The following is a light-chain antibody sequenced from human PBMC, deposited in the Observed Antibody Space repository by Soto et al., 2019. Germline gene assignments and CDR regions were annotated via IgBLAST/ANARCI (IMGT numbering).Light chain of an antibody. CDR1: QSVSSNF. CDR2: DAS. J-gene: IGKJ1*01. Sequence: EIVLTQSPGTLSLSPGERTTLSCRASQSVSSNFLDWYQQKPGQAPRLLIYDASSRATGIPDRFSGSGSGTDFTLTISRLEPEDFAVYYCQQYETSPRTFGQGTKVEI. CDR3: QQYETSPRT. V-gene: IGKV3-20*01.